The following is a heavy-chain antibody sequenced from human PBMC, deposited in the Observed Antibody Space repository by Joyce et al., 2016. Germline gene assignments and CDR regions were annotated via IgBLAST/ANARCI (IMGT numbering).Heavy chain of an antibody. CDR1: GFTFNSFA. J-gene: IGHJ1*01. V-gene: IGHV3-30*18. CDR2: ISQDAERQ. D-gene: IGHD1-1*01. Sequence: QFQLVESGGRVVQPGRSLRLSCRASGFTFNSFAMHWVRQAPGKWMEGVAVISQDAERQFYGESSKGRFTISRDNYKNTLDLQMNSLRVEDTAVYYCAKGALADQLLPPADLWGRGTLVTVSS. CDR3: AKGALADQLLPPADL.